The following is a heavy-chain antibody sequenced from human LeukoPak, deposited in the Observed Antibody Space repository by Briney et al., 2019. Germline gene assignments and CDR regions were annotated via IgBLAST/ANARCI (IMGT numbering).Heavy chain of an antibody. CDR2: ISATGTT. D-gene: IGHD3-9*01. CDR3: ARGGGILSWLDD. J-gene: IGHJ5*02. V-gene: IGHV4-61*02. CDR1: RGSISSGNYY. Sequence: PSETLPLTCTVSRGSISSGNYYWTWIRQSAGKGLEWIGRISATGTTTYNPSLKSRATISRDMPKNQFSLKLTSVTAADTAIYYCARGGGILSWLDDWGQGTLVTVSS.